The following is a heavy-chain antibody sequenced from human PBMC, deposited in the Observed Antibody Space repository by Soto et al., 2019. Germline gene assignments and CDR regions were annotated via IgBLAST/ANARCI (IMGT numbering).Heavy chain of an antibody. Sequence: QMQLQASGPGLVKASETLSLTCSVSGGSFSNYYWGWIRQAPGKGLEWIGSIYNSGTTNYNPSLKSRVIISIESSKSQFSLRLNSVTVADSAVYYCASGAPSRYWGQGVLVTVSS. CDR1: GGSFSNYY. J-gene: IGHJ4*02. CDR3: ASGAPSRY. CDR2: IYNSGTT. V-gene: IGHV4-59*03. D-gene: IGHD4-17*01.